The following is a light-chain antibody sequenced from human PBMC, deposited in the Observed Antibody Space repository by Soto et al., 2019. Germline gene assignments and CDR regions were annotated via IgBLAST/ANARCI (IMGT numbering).Light chain of an antibody. CDR3: QKYYTAPYT. V-gene: IGKV1-27*01. Sequence: DIQMTQSPSTLSASVGDRVTITCRASQSISNYLAWYQQKAGKVPKLLIFAASTLQPGVPSRFSGSGSGTDFTPTIASPQPEDVATYYCQKYYTAPYTFGQGTKLEIK. J-gene: IGKJ2*01. CDR2: AAS. CDR1: QSISNY.